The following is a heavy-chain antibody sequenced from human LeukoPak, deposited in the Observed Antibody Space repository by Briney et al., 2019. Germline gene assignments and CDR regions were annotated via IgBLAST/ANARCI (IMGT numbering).Heavy chain of an antibody. V-gene: IGHV1-18*01. CDR3: ASGAPPTYYDSRGYLDY. CDR1: GYTFTSYG. Sequence: ASVKVSCKASGYTFTSYGISWVRQAPGQGLEWMGWISAYNGNTNYAQKLQGRVTMTTDTSTSTAYMELRSLRSDDTAVYYCASGAPPTYYDSRGYLDYWGQGTQVTVSS. CDR2: ISAYNGNT. D-gene: IGHD3-22*01. J-gene: IGHJ4*02.